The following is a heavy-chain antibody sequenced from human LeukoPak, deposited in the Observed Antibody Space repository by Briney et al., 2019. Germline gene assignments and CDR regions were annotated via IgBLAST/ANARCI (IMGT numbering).Heavy chain of an antibody. CDR2: IIPIFGTA. D-gene: IGHD6-13*01. CDR1: GGTFSSYA. J-gene: IGHJ4*02. V-gene: IGHV1-69*13. Sequence: GASVKVPCKASGGTFSSYAISWVRQAPGQGLEWMGGIIPIFGTANYAQKFQGRVTITADESTSTAYMELSSLRSEDTAVYYCASKGDSSRFDYWGQGTLVTVSS. CDR3: ASKGDSSRFDY.